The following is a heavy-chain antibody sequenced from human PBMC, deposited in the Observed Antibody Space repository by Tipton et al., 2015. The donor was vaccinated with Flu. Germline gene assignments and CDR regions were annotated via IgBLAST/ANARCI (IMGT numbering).Heavy chain of an antibody. V-gene: IGHV3-23*01. CDR3: AKAITSGAVRGFDS. CDR1: GFIFSSYA. D-gene: IGHD6-19*01. Sequence: SLRLSCAASGFIFSSYAMSWVRQAPGKGLEWVSTISGSGGTTYYADSVKGRFTISRDNSKNTLYLQMNSLRAEDTAVYYCAKAITSGAVRGFDSWGQGTLVTVSS. J-gene: IGHJ4*02. CDR2: ISGSGGTT.